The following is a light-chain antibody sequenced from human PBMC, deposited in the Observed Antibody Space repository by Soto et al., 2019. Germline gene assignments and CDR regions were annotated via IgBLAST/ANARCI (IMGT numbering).Light chain of an antibody. CDR1: SSDVGGYNF. Sequence: QSALTQPASVSGSPGQSITISCTGTSSDVGGYNFVSWYQQHPGKAPKLMIYDVSNRPSGVSSRFSASKSGNTASLTISGLQTEDEADYYFTSYSSGSTVVFGGGTQLTVL. CDR2: DVS. V-gene: IGLV2-14*03. CDR3: TSYSSGSTVV. J-gene: IGLJ2*01.